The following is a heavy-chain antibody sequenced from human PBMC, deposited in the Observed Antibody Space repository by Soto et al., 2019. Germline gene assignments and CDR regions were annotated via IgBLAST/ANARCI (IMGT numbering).Heavy chain of an antibody. J-gene: IGHJ4*02. Sequence: GGSLRLSCATSGFTFSSRWMHWVRQAPGKGLEWVSSISSSSSYIYYADSMKGRFTLSRDNAQNSLYLQMNSLRVDDTAVYYCVRARATDSRPDYWGQGTLVTVSS. CDR2: ISSSSSYI. CDR3: VRARATDSRPDY. D-gene: IGHD3-22*01. CDR1: GFTFSSRW. V-gene: IGHV3-21*01.